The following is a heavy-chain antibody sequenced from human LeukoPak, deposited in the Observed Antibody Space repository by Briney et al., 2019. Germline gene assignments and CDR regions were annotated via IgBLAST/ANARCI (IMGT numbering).Heavy chain of an antibody. CDR3: AELGITMIGGV. J-gene: IGHJ6*04. V-gene: IGHV3-48*03. D-gene: IGHD3-10*02. CDR2: ISSSGSTI. CDR1: GFTFSSYE. Sequence: GGSLRLSCAAPGFTFSSYEMNWVRQAPGKGLEWVSYISSSGSTIYYADSVKGRFTISRDNAKNSLYLQMNSLRAEDTAVYYCAELGITMIGGVWGKGTTATISS.